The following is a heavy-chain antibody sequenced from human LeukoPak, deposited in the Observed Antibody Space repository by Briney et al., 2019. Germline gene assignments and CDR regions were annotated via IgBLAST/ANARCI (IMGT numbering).Heavy chain of an antibody. CDR3: AELGITMIGGV. J-gene: IGHJ6*04. V-gene: IGHV3-48*03. D-gene: IGHD3-10*02. CDR2: ISSSGSTI. CDR1: GFTFSSYE. Sequence: GGSLRLSCAAPGFTFSSYEMNWVRQAPGKGLEWVSYISSSGSTIYYADSVKGRFTISRDNAKNSLYLQMNSLRAEDTAVYYCAELGITMIGGVWGKGTTATISS.